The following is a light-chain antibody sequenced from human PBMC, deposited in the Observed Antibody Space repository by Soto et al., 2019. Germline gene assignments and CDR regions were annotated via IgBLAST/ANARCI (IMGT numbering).Light chain of an antibody. V-gene: IGLV2-23*02. CDR1: DSDVGNYNH. CDR3: CSFARSRIWV. CDR2: EVS. Sequence: QSVLTQPASVSGSPGQSITISCTGTDSDVGNYNHVSWYQQHPGEAPKLMIYEVSMRPSGVSNRFSGSKSAHTASLTISGLQAEDEADYYCCSFARSRIWVFGGGTQLPS. J-gene: IGLJ3*02.